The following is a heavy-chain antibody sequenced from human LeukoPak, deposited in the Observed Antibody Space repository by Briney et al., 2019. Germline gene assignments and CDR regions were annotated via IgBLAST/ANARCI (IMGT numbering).Heavy chain of an antibody. Sequence: PSETLSLTCTVSGGSLSSYYWSWIRQPPGKGLEWIGYIYYSGSTNYNPSLKSRVTISVDTSKNQFSLKLSSVTAADTAVYYCARVHESIDYWGQGTLVTVSS. J-gene: IGHJ4*02. CDR2: IYYSGST. D-gene: IGHD6-6*01. V-gene: IGHV4-59*01. CDR1: GGSLSSYY. CDR3: ARVHESIDY.